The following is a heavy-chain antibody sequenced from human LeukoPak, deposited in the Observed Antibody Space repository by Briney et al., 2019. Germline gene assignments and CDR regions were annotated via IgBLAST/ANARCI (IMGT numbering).Heavy chain of an antibody. V-gene: IGHV3-23*01. CDR3: ARSDCNSIHCYVRDH. CDR1: GFTFSSHA. D-gene: IGHD2/OR15-2a*01. CDR2: ISGSGDTT. J-gene: IGHJ4*02. Sequence: PGGSLRLSCAASGFTFSSHAMSWVRRAPGKGLERVSLISGSGDTTSYADPVKGRFTISRDNSKNTLFLQMNSLRAEDTAVYFCARSDCNSIHCYVRDHWGQGTLVTVSS.